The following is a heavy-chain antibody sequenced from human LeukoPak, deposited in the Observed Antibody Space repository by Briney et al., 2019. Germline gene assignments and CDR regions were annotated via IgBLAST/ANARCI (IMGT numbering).Heavy chain of an antibody. CDR2: IYYSGST. CDR1: GGSISSYY. Sequence: PSETLSLTCIVSGGSISSYYWSWIRQPPGKGLEWIGYIYYSGSTNYNPSLKSRVTISLVTSKNQFSLKLSSVTAADTAVYYCARARYSSAPFDYWGQGTLITVSS. J-gene: IGHJ4*02. D-gene: IGHD6-25*01. V-gene: IGHV4-59*01. CDR3: ARARYSSAPFDY.